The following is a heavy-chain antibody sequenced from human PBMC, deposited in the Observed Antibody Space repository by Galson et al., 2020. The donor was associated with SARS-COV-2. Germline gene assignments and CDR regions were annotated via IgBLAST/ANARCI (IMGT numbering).Heavy chain of an antibody. CDR3: ARALSLTIVVVVIIHAFDS. CDR1: DGSISSGGYY. V-gene: IGHV4-31*03. D-gene: IGHD3-3*01. J-gene: IGHJ3*02. CDR2: IYYSGST. Sequence: SQTLSLTCTVSDGSISSGGYYWSWIRQHPGKGLEWIGYIYYSGSTYYNPSLKSRVTISVDTSKNQFSLKLSSVTAADTAVYYCARALSLTIVVVVIIHAFDSWGQGTMVTVSS.